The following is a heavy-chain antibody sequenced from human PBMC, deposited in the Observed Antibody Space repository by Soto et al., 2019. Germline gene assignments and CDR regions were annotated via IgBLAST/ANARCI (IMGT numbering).Heavy chain of an antibody. Sequence: GGSLRLSCAASGFTFSSYSMNWVRQAPGKGLEWVSYISSSSSTIYYADSVKGRFTISRDNAKNSLYLQMNSLRAEDTAVYYCARDEDLGYCSSTSCVGAFDIWGQGTMVTVSS. J-gene: IGHJ3*02. D-gene: IGHD2-2*01. CDR1: GFTFSSYS. CDR2: ISSSSSTI. CDR3: ARDEDLGYCSSTSCVGAFDI. V-gene: IGHV3-48*01.